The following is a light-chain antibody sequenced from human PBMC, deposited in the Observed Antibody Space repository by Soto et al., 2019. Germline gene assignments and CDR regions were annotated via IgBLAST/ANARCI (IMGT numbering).Light chain of an antibody. J-gene: IGLJ3*02. CDR2: EVN. V-gene: IGLV2-8*01. CDR1: SSDVGAYNY. CDR3: SAYAGSRV. Sequence: QSAPTQPPSASGSPGQSVTISCTGTSSDVGAYNYVSWYQQHPGKAPKLIIFEVNKRPSGVPDRFSGSKSGNTASLTVSGLQAEDEADYYCSAYAGSRVFGGGTQLTV.